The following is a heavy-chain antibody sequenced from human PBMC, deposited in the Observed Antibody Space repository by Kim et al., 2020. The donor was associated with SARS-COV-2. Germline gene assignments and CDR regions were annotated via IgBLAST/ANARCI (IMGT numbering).Heavy chain of an antibody. CDR2: IYYSGST. V-gene: IGHV4-59*08. Sequence: SETLSLTCTVSGGSISSYYWSWIRQPPGKGLEWIGYIYYSGSTNYNPSLKSRVTISVDTSKNQFSLKLSSVTAADTAVYYCARHAVGATKKSNNWFDPWGQGTLVTVSS. CDR1: GGSISSYY. D-gene: IGHD1-26*01. CDR3: ARHAVGATKKSNNWFDP. J-gene: IGHJ5*02.